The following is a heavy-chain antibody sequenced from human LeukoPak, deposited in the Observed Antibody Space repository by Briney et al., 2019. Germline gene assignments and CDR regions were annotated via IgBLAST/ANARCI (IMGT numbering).Heavy chain of an antibody. CDR1: GISLSTSGMC. Sequence: SGPTLVNPTQTLTLTCTFSGISLSTSGMCVTWIRQPPGEALAWLTRIDWGDYKYYSTSLKTSLTISKDTSKNQVVLTMTNMDPTDTGTYYCARKSGNSAGYFDYWGQGILVTVSS. CDR3: ARKSGNSAGYFDY. D-gene: IGHD4-23*01. V-gene: IGHV2-70*11. CDR2: IDWGDYK. J-gene: IGHJ4*02.